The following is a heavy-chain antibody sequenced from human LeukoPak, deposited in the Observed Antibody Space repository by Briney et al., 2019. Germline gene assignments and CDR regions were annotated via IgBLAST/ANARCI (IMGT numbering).Heavy chain of an antibody. CDR3: AKDPSSTYYDFWSGSLPGAWFDP. CDR2: IWYDAKTK. D-gene: IGHD3-3*01. J-gene: IGHJ5*02. V-gene: IGHV3-33*06. CDR1: GFTFSSYG. Sequence: GRSLRLSCAASGFTFSSYGLHWVRQAPGKGLEWVAVIWYDAKTKYYLDSIKGRFTISRDNSKNTLYLQLSSLRAEDTAVYYCAKDPSSTYYDFWSGSLPGAWFDPWGQGTLVTVSS.